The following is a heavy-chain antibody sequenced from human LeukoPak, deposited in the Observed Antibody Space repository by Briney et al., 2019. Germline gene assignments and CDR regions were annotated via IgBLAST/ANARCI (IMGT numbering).Heavy chain of an antibody. D-gene: IGHD3-22*01. V-gene: IGHV4-59*02. CDR1: GDSVSSSY. J-gene: IGHJ5*02. CDR3: ARGFYDSSGYSNCFDP. Sequence: SETLSLTCTVSGDSVSSSYWSWIRQPPGKTLEWIGYIYYTGTTNYNPSLKSRVTMSIDTSKNQFSLNLNSVIAADTAVYYCARGFYDSSGYSNCFDPWGQGTLVTVSS. CDR2: IYYTGTT.